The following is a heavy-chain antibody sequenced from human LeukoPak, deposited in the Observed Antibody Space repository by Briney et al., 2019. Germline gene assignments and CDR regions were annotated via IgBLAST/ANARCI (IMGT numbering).Heavy chain of an antibody. CDR1: GFTFSSYA. V-gene: IGHV3-30-3*01. D-gene: IGHD3-22*01. CDR2: ISYDGSNK. J-gene: IGHJ4*02. Sequence: GGSLRLSCAASGFTFSSYAMHWVRQAPGKGLEWVAVISYDGSNKYYADSVKGRFTISRDKSKNALYLQMNSLRAEDTAVYYCARDLRGSYYYDSSGPYFDYWGQGTLVTVSS. CDR3: ARDLRGSYYYDSSGPYFDY.